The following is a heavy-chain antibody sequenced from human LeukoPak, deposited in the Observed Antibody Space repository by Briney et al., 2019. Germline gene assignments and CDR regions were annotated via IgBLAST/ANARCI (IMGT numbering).Heavy chain of an antibody. Sequence: GGSLRLSCAASGFTFSSYEMNWVRQAPGKGLEWVSYISSSGSTIYYADSVKGRFTISRDNAKNSVSLQMNSLRPEDTAVYYCARIGYDSSCFDYWGQGTLVTVSS. D-gene: IGHD6-13*01. CDR2: ISSSGSTI. CDR1: GFTFSSYE. J-gene: IGHJ4*02. V-gene: IGHV3-48*03. CDR3: ARIGYDSSCFDY.